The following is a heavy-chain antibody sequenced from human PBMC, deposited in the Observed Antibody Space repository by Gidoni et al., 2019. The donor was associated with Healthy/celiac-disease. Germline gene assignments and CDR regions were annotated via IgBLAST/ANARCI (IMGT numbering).Heavy chain of an antibody. J-gene: IGHJ4*02. V-gene: IGHV3-30*18. CDR3: AKVGSGSYLYLFDY. CDR1: GFNFSSYG. Sequence: QVQLVESGGGVVQPVRSRRLSCASSGFNFSSYGMHWVGQAPGKGLEWVAVISYDGINKYYADSVKDRFTISRDNSKNTLYLQMNSLRAEDTAVYYCAKVGSGSYLYLFDYWGQGTLVTVSS. CDR2: ISYDGINK. D-gene: IGHD1-26*01.